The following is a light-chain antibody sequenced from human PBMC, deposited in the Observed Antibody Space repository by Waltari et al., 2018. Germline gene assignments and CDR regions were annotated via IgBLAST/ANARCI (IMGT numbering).Light chain of an antibody. J-gene: IGKJ1*01. CDR1: QSVGGN. Sequence: EIVMTQYPDTLSVSQGERVALSCRASQSVGGNLAWYQQKPGQAPRLLIYAASTRATAIPASFSGGGSGTEFTLTISSLQSEDFAVYYCQQYNKWPLTFGQGTKVEIK. CDR2: AAS. CDR3: QQYNKWPLT. V-gene: IGKV3-15*01.